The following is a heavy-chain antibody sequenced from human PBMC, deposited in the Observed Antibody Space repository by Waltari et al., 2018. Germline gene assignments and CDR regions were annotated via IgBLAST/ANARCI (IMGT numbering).Heavy chain of an antibody. V-gene: IGHV1-69*01. Sequence: QVQLVQSGAEVKKPGSSVKVSCKASGGTFSSYAISWVRQAPGQGLEWMGGTIPIFVTANYAHKSQGRVTITADESTSTAYMELSSLRSEDTAVYYCARTLSYDFWSGYYGMDVWGQGTTVIVSS. CDR2: TIPIFVTA. D-gene: IGHD3-3*01. CDR1: GGTFSSYA. CDR3: ARTLSYDFWSGYYGMDV. J-gene: IGHJ6*02.